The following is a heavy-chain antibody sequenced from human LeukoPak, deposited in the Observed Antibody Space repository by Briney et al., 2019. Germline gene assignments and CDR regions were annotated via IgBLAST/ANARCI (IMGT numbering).Heavy chain of an antibody. CDR1: GFTFSSYA. D-gene: IGHD1-14*01. V-gene: IGHV3-23*01. J-gene: IGHJ6*02. CDR2: ISGSGDST. CDR3: VRRAAVRGMDF. Sequence: GGSLRLSCAASGFTFSSYAMSWVRQAPGKGLEWVSAISGSGDSTYYGDSVKGRFTISRDNFKRTVHLEMSNLRADATAMYYCVRRAAVRGMDFWGLGTTVIVSS.